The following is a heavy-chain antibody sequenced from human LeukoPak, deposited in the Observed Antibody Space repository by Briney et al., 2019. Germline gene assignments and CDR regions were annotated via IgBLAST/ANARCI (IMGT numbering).Heavy chain of an antibody. D-gene: IGHD6-19*01. V-gene: IGHV3-23*01. CDR1: GFTFSSYS. CDR3: AKRLRAVAGTDAFDI. J-gene: IGHJ3*02. Sequence: GGSLRLSCAASGFTFSSYSMNWVRQAPGKGLEWVSAISGSGGSTYYADSVKGRFTISRDNSKNTLYRQMNSLRAEDTAVYYCAKRLRAVAGTDAFDIWGQGTMVTVSS. CDR2: ISGSGGST.